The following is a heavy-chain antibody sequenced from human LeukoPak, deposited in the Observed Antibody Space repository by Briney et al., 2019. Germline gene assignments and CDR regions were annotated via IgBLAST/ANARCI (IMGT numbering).Heavy chain of an antibody. CDR2: ISGSGGST. V-gene: IGHV3-23*01. D-gene: IGHD3-22*01. Sequence: PGGSLRLSCAASGFTFSSYAMSWVRQAPGKGLEWVSAISGSGGSTYYADSVKGRFTISRDNSKNTLYLQMNSLRAEDTAVYYCAKVNYCDSSGSPDFDYWGQGTLVTVSS. CDR1: GFTFSSYA. J-gene: IGHJ4*02. CDR3: AKVNYCDSSGSPDFDY.